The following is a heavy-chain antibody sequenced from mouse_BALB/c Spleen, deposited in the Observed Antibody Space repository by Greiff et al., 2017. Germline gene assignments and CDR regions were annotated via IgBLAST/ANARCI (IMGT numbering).Heavy chain of an antibody. CDR1: GFTFSSYT. D-gene: IGHD2-4*01. CDR2: ISSGGGNT. J-gene: IGHJ4*01. Sequence: EVKLVESGGGLVKPGGSLKLSCAASGFTFSSYTMSWVRQTPEKRLEWVATISSGGGNTYYPDSVKGRFTISRDNAKNNLYLQMSSLRSEDTALYYCARYPSNYDYAMDYWGQGTSVTVSS. V-gene: IGHV5-9*03. CDR3: ARYPSNYDYAMDY.